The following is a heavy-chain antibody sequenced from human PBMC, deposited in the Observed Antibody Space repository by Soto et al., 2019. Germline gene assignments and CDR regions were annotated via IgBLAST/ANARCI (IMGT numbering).Heavy chain of an antibody. J-gene: IGHJ4*02. CDR1: GYSFTSDW. CDR2: IYPGDSDT. CDR3: ARFYSSGLYYFDX. V-gene: IGHV5-51*01. D-gene: IGHD6-19*01. Sequence: GESLKISCKGSGYSFTSDWIGWVRQMPGKGLELIGIIYPGDSDTRYSPSFQGQVTIAAEKSINTAYLQWRSLKASDTAMYFCARFYSSGLYYFDXWGQGTMVTVSX.